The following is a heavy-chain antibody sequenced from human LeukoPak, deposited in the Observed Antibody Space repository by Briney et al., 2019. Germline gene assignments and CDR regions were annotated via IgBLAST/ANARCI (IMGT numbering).Heavy chain of an antibody. V-gene: IGHV3-48*03. CDR2: ISGDGTTI. Sequence: PGGSLRLSCEASGFIFSSHEMNWVRQSPGKGLEWVSYISGDGTTIYYEDSVKGRFTISRDNAKESLSLQMNSLRVEDTAVYYCVRRESSGFYYFFDHWGQGVLVTVSS. J-gene: IGHJ4*02. CDR3: VRRESSGFYYFFDH. D-gene: IGHD3-22*01. CDR1: GFIFSSHE.